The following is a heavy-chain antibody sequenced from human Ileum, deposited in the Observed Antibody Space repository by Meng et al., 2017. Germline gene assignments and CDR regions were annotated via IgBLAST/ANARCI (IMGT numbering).Heavy chain of an antibody. V-gene: IGHV4-34*01. D-gene: IGHD1-26*01. CDR3: ARRIRGGSYLG. J-gene: IGHJ4*02. CDR1: GDSFNDYY. Sequence: QLQLMQWGAGMLKPSEPLSLTCNVYGDSFNDYYWNWIRQPPGKGLEWIGEIHYSGSTNYNPSLESRVTISEDTSQKQFSLRLSSVTAADTAVYYCARRIRGGSYLGWGQGTLVTVSS. CDR2: IHYSGST.